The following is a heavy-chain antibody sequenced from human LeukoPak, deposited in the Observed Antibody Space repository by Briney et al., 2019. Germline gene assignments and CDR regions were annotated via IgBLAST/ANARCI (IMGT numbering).Heavy chain of an antibody. CDR3: ARGPPNWGFDM. D-gene: IGHD7-27*01. V-gene: IGHV3-33*01. Sequence: GRSLRLSCAASGFTFSSYGMHWVRQAPGKGLEWVAVIWYDGSNKYYADSVKGRFTISRDNSKNTLYLQMNSLRAEDTAVYYCARGPPNWGFDMWGQGTMVTVSS. J-gene: IGHJ3*02. CDR2: IWYDGSNK. CDR1: GFTFSSYG.